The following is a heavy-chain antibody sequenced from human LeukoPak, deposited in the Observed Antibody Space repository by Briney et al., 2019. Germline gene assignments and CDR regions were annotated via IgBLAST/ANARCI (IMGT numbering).Heavy chain of an antibody. D-gene: IGHD1-14*01. V-gene: IGHV1-2*02. Sequence: ASVTVSFMSSVYTFTDYYIDWVRQAPGQGVERIGWINPNNGGPIYAQKFQDRVTMTRDTSINTAFMEVSRLTFDVTAVYYCPRFLTGTKYYFYYWGQGTLVTVSS. CDR3: PRFLTGTKYYFYY. CDR2: INPNNGGP. J-gene: IGHJ4*02. CDR1: VYTFTDYY.